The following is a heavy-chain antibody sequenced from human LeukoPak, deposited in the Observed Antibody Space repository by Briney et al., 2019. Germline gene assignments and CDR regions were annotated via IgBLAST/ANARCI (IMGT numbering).Heavy chain of an antibody. CDR3: ARAYCSSTSCYSELFDP. D-gene: IGHD2-2*01. CDR1: GFTFSTYW. Sequence: GGSLRLSCAASGFTFSTYWMHWVRQAPGKGLVWVSRINTDGSDTSYADSVKGRFTISRDNAKNTLYLQMNSLRAEDTAVYYCARAYCSSTSCYSELFDPWGQGILVAVSS. J-gene: IGHJ5*02. V-gene: IGHV3-74*01. CDR2: INTDGSDT.